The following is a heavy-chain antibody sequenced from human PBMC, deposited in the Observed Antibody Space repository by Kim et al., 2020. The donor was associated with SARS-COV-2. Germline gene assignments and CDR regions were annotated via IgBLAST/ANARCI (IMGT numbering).Heavy chain of an antibody. J-gene: IGHJ3*02. D-gene: IGHD5-12*01. V-gene: IGHV3-30*01. Sequence: DSVKCRFTISRDKSENTLYLQMNRLRAEDTAVYYCAGGFAVDNAVGAFDIWGQGTMVTVSS. CDR3: AGGFAVDNAVGAFDI.